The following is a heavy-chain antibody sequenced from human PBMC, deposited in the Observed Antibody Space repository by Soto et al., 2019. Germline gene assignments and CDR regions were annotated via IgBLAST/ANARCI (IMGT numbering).Heavy chain of an antibody. J-gene: IGHJ4*02. CDR1: GFTFSSYA. CDR3: AKDRDFWSGSLGHAFDY. CDR2: ISGSGGST. V-gene: IGHV3-23*01. D-gene: IGHD3-3*01. Sequence: GGSLRLSCAASGFTFSSYAMSWVRQAPGKGLEWVSAISGSGGSTYYADSVKGRFTISRDNSKNTLYLQMNSLRAEDTAVYYCAKDRDFWSGSLGHAFDYWGQGTLVTVSS.